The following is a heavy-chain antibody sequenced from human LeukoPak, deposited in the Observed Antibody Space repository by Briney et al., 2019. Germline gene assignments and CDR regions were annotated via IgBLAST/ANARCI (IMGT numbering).Heavy chain of an antibody. D-gene: IGHD2-2*02. CDR1: GGSFSGYY. CDR3: ARGRRFIVVVPAAIRNYYYMDV. CDR2: INHSGST. J-gene: IGHJ6*03. V-gene: IGHV4-34*01. Sequence: SETLSLTCAVYGGSFSGYYWSWIRQPPGEGLEWIGEINHSGSTNYNPSLKSRVTISVDTSKNQFSLKLSSVTAADTAVYYCARGRRFIVVVPAAIRNYYYMDVWGKGTTVTVSS.